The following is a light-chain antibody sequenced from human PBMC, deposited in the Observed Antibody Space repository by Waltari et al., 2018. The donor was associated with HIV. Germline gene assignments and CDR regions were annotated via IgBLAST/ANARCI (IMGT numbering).Light chain of an antibody. Sequence: DTQMTQSPSTLSASVGDRVPITCRASQSISDWLAWYQQKPGRAPNLLIYQASKLKSGVPSRFSGGASGTEFTLTISGLQPEDFATYFCQQYKSYPLTFGRGTEVEIK. CDR3: QQYKSYPLT. CDR2: QAS. J-gene: IGKJ4*02. V-gene: IGKV1-5*03. CDR1: QSISDW.